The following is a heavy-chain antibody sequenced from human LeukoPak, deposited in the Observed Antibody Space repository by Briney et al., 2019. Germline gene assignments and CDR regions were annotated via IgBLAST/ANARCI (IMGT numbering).Heavy chain of an antibody. Sequence: GGSLRLSCAASGFTFSSYSMNWVRQAPGKGLEWVSYISSSSSTIYYADSVKGRFTISRDNAKNSLYLQMNSLRAEDTAVYYCAKRRLEDSGTYGGGFDFWGQGTMVTVS. CDR3: AKRRLEDSGTYGGGFDF. D-gene: IGHD4-23*01. V-gene: IGHV3-48*04. CDR1: GFTFSSYS. CDR2: ISSSSSTI. J-gene: IGHJ3*01.